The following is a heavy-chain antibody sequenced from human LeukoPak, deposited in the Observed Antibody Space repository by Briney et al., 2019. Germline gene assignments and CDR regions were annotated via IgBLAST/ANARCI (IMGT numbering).Heavy chain of an antibody. J-gene: IGHJ6*03. D-gene: IGHD3-10*01. Sequence: GGSLRLSCAASGFTFDDYAMHWVRQAPGKGLEWVSGISWNSGSIGYADSVKGRFTISRDNAKNSLYLQRNSLRAEDTALYYCAKDPNPFRFGELLPYYMDVWGKGTTVTISS. CDR3: AKDPNPFRFGELLPYYMDV. CDR2: ISWNSGSI. V-gene: IGHV3-9*01. CDR1: GFTFDDYA.